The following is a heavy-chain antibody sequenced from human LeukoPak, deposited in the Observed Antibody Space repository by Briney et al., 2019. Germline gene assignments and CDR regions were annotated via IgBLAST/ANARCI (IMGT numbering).Heavy chain of an antibody. CDR1: GGFISSYY. D-gene: IGHD6-19*01. Sequence: PSETLSLTCTVSGGFISSYYWSWIRQPPGKGLEWVGYIYYSGSTNYNPSLKSRVTLSVDTSKNQFSLKRSSVTAADTAVYYCARHHSSGWYESWGQGTLVTVSS. V-gene: IGHV4-59*08. CDR2: IYYSGST. CDR3: ARHHSSGWYES. J-gene: IGHJ4*02.